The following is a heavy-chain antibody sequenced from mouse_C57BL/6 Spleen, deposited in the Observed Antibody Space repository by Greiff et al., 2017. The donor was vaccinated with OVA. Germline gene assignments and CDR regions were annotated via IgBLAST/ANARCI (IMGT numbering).Heavy chain of an antibody. Sequence: VQLQQSGPELVKPGASVKMSCKASGYTFTDYNMHWVKQSHGKSLEWIGYINPNNGGTSYNQKFKGKATLTVNKSSSTAYMELRSLTSEDSAVYYCARWGRSDAVYYAMDYWGQGTSVTVSS. CDR1: GYTFTDYN. J-gene: IGHJ4*01. V-gene: IGHV1-22*01. CDR3: ARWGRSDAVYYAMDY. D-gene: IGHD6-1*01. CDR2: INPNNGGT.